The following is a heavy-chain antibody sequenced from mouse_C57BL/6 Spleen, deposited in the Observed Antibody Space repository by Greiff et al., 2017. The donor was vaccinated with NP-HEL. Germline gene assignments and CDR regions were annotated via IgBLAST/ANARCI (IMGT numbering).Heavy chain of an antibody. V-gene: IGHV3-6*01. CDR2: ISYDGSN. J-gene: IGHJ2*01. Sequence: EVQLVESGPGLVKPSQSLSLTCSVTGYSITSGYYWNWIRQFPGNTLEWMGYISYDGSNNYNPSLKNRISITRDTSKNQFFLKLNSVTTEDTATYYCARAKGLDYWGQGTTLTVSS. CDR1: GYSITSGYY. CDR3: ARAKGLDY.